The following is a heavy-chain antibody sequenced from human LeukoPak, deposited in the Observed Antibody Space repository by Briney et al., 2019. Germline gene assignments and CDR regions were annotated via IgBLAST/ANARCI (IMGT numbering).Heavy chain of an antibody. CDR3: ARNGVYCSSTSCYAGAEYFQH. D-gene: IGHD2-2*01. Sequence: GASVKVSCKASGYTFTSYYMHWVRQAPGQGLEWMGIINPSGGSTSYAQKFQGRVTMIRDTSTSTVYMELSSLRSEDTAVYYCARNGVYCSSTSCYAGAEYFQHWGQGTLVTVSS. CDR1: GYTFTSYY. V-gene: IGHV1-46*01. J-gene: IGHJ1*01. CDR2: INPSGGST.